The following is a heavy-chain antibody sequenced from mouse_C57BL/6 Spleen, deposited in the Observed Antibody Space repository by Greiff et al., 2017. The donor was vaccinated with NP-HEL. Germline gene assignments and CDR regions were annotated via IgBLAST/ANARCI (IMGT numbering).Heavy chain of an antibody. CDR1: GYTFTSYW. CDR3: ARGFYYGSSYWYFDV. V-gene: IGHV1-52*01. D-gene: IGHD1-1*01. CDR2: IDPSDSET. Sequence: QVQLQQPGAELVRPGSSVKLSCKASGYTFTSYWMPWVKQRPIQGLEWIGNIDPSDSETHYNQKFKDKATLTVDKSSSTAYMQLSSLTSEDSAVYYCARGFYYGSSYWYFDVWGTGTTVTVSS. J-gene: IGHJ1*03.